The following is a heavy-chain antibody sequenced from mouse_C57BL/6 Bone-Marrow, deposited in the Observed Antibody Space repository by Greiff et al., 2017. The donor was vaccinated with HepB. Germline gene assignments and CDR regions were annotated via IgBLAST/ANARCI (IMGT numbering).Heavy chain of an antibody. V-gene: IGHV1-64*01. J-gene: IGHJ2*01. D-gene: IGHD3-2*02. CDR1: GYTFTSYW. CDR3: ASTAQATDYFDY. CDR2: IHPHSGST. Sequence: VQLQQPGAELVKPGASVKLSCKASGYTFTSYWMHWVKQRPGQGLEWIGMIHPHSGSTNYNEKFKSNATLTVDKSSSTAYMQLSSLTSEDSAVYYCASTAQATDYFDYWGQGTTLTVSS.